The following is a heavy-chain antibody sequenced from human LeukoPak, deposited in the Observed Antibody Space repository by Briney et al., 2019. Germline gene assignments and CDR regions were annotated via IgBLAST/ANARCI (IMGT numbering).Heavy chain of an antibody. CDR3: ARAPTYYDFWSGYYDYFDY. CDR1: GGTFSSCA. CDR2: IIPIFGTA. Sequence: SVKVSCKASGGTFSSCAISWVRQAPGQGLEWMGGIIPIFGTANYAQKFQGRVTITADESTSTAYMELSSLRSEDTAVYYCARAPTYYDFWSGYYDYFDYWGQGTLVTVSS. D-gene: IGHD3-3*01. V-gene: IGHV1-69*13. J-gene: IGHJ4*02.